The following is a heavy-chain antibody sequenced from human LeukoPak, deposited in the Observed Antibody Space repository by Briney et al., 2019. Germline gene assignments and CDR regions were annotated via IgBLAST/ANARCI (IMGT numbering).Heavy chain of an antibody. V-gene: IGHV1-69*13. Sequence: GASVKVSCKASGGTFSSYAISWVRQAPGQGLEWMGGIIPIFGTANYAQKFQGRVTITADESTSTAYMELSSLRSEDTAVYYCARDKGTAIGLNWFDPWGQGTLVTVSS. CDR1: GGTFSSYA. CDR2: IIPIFGTA. D-gene: IGHD5-18*01. CDR3: ARDKGTAIGLNWFDP. J-gene: IGHJ5*02.